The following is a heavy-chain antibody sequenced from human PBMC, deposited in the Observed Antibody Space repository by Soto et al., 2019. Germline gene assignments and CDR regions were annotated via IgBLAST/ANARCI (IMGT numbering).Heavy chain of an antibody. Sequence: QVQLQESGPGLVKPSQTLSLTCTVSGASISSGGYYWSWIRQHPGKGLEWIGYIYYSGSTYYNPSLKSRVTISVDTSKNQFYLKLSSVTAADTAVYYGARSSTSANYFDYWGQGTLVTVSS. CDR1: GASISSGGYY. CDR2: IYYSGST. CDR3: ARSSTSANYFDY. J-gene: IGHJ4*02. V-gene: IGHV4-31*03. D-gene: IGHD2-2*01.